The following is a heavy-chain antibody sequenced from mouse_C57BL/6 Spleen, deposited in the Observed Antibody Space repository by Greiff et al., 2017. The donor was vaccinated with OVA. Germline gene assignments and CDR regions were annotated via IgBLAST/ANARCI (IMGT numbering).Heavy chain of an antibody. CDR2: IDPETGGT. J-gene: IGHJ2*01. Sequence: VQGVESGAELVRPGASVTLSCKASGYTFTDYEVHWVKQTPVHGLEWIGAIDPETGGTAYNQKFKGKAILTADKSSSTAYMELRSLTSEDSAVYYCTRSSNWGQGTTLTVSS. D-gene: IGHD1-3*01. CDR1: GYTFTDYE. CDR3: TRSSN. V-gene: IGHV1-15*01.